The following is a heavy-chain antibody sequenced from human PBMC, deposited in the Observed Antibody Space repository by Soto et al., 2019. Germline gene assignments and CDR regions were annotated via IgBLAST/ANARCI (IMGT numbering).Heavy chain of an antibody. CDR3: AKDPANVDTAMVTVGY. V-gene: IGHV3-23*01. CDR1: GFTFSSYA. CDR2: ISGSGGST. D-gene: IGHD5-18*01. Sequence: GGSLKLSCAASGFTFSSYAMSWVRQAPGKGLEWVSAISGSGGSTYYADSVKGRFTISRDNSKNTLYLQMNSLRAEDTAVYYCAKDPANVDTAMVTVGYWGQGTLVTVSS. J-gene: IGHJ4*02.